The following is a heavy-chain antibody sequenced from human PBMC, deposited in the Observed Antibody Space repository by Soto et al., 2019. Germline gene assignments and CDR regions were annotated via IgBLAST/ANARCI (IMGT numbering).Heavy chain of an antibody. D-gene: IGHD4-17*01. V-gene: IGHV3-33*01. Sequence: GGSLRLSCAASGFTFSSYGMHWVRQAPGKGLEWVAFIWYDGSNKYYADSVKGRFTISRDNSKNTLYLQMNSLRAEDTAVYYCARENGDYSLDYWGQGTLVTVSS. CDR1: GFTFSSYG. J-gene: IGHJ4*02. CDR3: ARENGDYSLDY. CDR2: IWYDGSNK.